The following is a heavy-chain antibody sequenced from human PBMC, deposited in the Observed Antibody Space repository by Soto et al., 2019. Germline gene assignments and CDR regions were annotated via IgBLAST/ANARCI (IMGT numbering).Heavy chain of an antibody. D-gene: IGHD3-3*01. J-gene: IGHJ6*02. CDR3: TRDHITYYDFCSGYYASTNYYGMDV. CDR2: IRSKAYGGTT. CDR1: GFTIGDYT. V-gene: IGHV3-49*04. Sequence: PGGSLRLSCTASGFTIGDYTMSWVRQAPGKGLEWVGFIRSKAYGGTTEYAASVKGRFTISRDDSKSIAYLQMNSLKTEDTAVYYCTRDHITYYDFCSGYYASTNYYGMDVWGQGTTVTVSS.